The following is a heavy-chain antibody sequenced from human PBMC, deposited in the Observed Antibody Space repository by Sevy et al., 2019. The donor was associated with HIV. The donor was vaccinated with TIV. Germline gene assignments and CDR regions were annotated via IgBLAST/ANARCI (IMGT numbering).Heavy chain of an antibody. V-gene: IGHV3-7*01. CDR2: IKQDGTDK. Sequence: GGSLRLSCAASTFTFGHYAMHWVRQAPGKGLQWVAYIKQDGTDKYYIDSVKGRFTISRDNGKNSLYLHMSGLRAEDTAVYYCARALADWGSFHYSSWGRGTLVTVSS. CDR3: ARALADWGSFHYSS. J-gene: IGHJ4*02. D-gene: IGHD3-16*02. CDR1: TFTFGHYA.